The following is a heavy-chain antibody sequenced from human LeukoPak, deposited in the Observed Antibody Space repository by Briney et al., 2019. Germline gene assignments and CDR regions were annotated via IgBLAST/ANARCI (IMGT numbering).Heavy chain of an antibody. CDR1: GFTFSSYW. CDR3: ARVSPNTVTTLQYSDY. CDR2: TKQDGSEK. D-gene: IGHD4-17*01. V-gene: IGHV3-7*01. J-gene: IGHJ4*02. Sequence: PGGSLRLSCAASGFTFSSYWMSWVRQAPGKGLEWVANTKQDGSEKYYVDSVKGRFTISRDNAKNSLYLQMNSLRAEDTAVYYCARVSPNTVTTLQYSDYWGQGTLVTVSS.